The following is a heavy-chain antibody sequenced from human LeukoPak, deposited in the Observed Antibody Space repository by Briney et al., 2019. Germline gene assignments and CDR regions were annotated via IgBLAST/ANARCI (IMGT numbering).Heavy chain of an antibody. CDR3: ARSKHVAGDYYYYMDV. CDR2: IYYSGST. Sequence: SETLSLTCTVSGGSISSSSYYWGRIRQPPGKGLEWIGSIYYSGSTYYNPSLKSRVTISVDTSKNQFSLKLSSVTAADTAVYYCARSKHVAGDYYYYMDVWGKGTTVIVSS. J-gene: IGHJ6*03. V-gene: IGHV4-39*01. CDR1: GGSISSSSYY. D-gene: IGHD6-19*01.